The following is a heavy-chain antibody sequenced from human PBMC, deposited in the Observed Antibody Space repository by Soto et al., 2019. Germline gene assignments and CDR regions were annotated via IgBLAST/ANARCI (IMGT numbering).Heavy chain of an antibody. Sequence: QVQLQESGPGLVKPSQTLSLTCTVSGGSISSGDYYWSWIRQPPGKGLEWIGYIYYSGSTYYNPSLKRRVTISVDTSKNQFSLKLSSVTAADTAVYYCARGGVAYCGGDCYSYYYYGMDVWGQGTTVTVSS. D-gene: IGHD2-21*02. CDR1: GGSISSGDYY. V-gene: IGHV4-30-4*01. J-gene: IGHJ6*02. CDR3: ARGGVAYCGGDCYSYYYYGMDV. CDR2: IYYSGST.